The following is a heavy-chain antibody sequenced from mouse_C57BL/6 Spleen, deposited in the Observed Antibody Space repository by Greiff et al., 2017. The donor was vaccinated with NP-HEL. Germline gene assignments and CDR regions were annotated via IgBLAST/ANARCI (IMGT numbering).Heavy chain of an antibody. CDR1: GYTFTSYW. Sequence: QVQLKQPGAELVMPGASVKLSCKASGYTFTSYWMHWVKKRPGQGLEWIGEIDPSDSYTNYNQKFKGKSTLTVDKSSSTAYMQLSSLTSEDSAVYYCARGRGAYYFDYWGQGTTLTVSS. J-gene: IGHJ2*01. D-gene: IGHD3-1*01. CDR2: IDPSDSYT. CDR3: ARGRGAYYFDY. V-gene: IGHV1-69*01.